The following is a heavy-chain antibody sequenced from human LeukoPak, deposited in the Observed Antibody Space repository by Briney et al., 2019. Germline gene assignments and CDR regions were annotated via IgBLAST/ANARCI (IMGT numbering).Heavy chain of an antibody. V-gene: IGHV1-8*03. Sequence: ASVKVSCKASGYTFTSYDINWVRQATGQGLEWMGWMNPNSGNTGYAQKFQGGGTITRNTSISTAYMELSSLRSEDTAVYYCARDYYDSSGYIQSGYYYMDVWGKGTTVTISS. J-gene: IGHJ6*03. CDR3: ARDYYDSSGYIQSGYYYMDV. D-gene: IGHD3-22*01. CDR1: GYTFTSYD. CDR2: MNPNSGNT.